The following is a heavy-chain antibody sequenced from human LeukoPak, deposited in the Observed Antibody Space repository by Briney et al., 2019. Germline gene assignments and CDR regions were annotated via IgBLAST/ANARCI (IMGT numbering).Heavy chain of an antibody. V-gene: IGHV1-8*01. D-gene: IGHD2-2*01. Sequence: ASVRVSCKASGYTFTSYDINWGRQATGQGLEWMGWMNPNSGNTGYAQKFQGRVTMTRNNSISTAYMELSSLRSEDTAVYYCASGSVPAAIFYYYYYYMDVWGKGTTVTVS. CDR3: ASGSVPAAIFYYYYYYMDV. J-gene: IGHJ6*03. CDR2: MNPNSGNT. CDR1: GYTFTSYD.